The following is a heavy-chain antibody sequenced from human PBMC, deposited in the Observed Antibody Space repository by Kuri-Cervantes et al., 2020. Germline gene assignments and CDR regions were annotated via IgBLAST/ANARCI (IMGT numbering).Heavy chain of an antibody. CDR1: GFTFSSYG. CDR2: IRYDGSNK. Sequence: GGSLRLSCAASGFTFSSYGMHWVRQAPGKGLEWVTFIRYDGSNKYYAESVKGRFTISREDSKSTLYLQMNSLRAEDTAVYYCANSIAVAAPGRSWGQGTLVTVSS. D-gene: IGHD6-19*01. J-gene: IGHJ5*02. CDR3: ANSIAVAAPGRS. V-gene: IGHV3-30*02.